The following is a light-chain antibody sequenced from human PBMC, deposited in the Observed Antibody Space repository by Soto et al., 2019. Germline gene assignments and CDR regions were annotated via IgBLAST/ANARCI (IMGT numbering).Light chain of an antibody. V-gene: IGKV3-15*01. J-gene: IGKJ3*01. CDR2: GAS. Sequence: EVVMTQSPATLVESPGERATLSCRASQSVGDDLAWYQHKPGQAPRLLIYGASTRADDVPARFSGGGSGTEFTLTISSLQSEDFAIYYCQQYNDWPPITFGPGTTVNIK. CDR3: QQYNDWPPIT. CDR1: QSVGDD.